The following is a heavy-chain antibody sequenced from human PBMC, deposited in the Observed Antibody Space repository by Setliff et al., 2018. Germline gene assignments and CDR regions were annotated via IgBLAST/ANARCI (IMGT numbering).Heavy chain of an antibody. V-gene: IGHV4-34*01. D-gene: IGHD3-3*01. J-gene: IGHJ6*03. CDR3: ARDFSTPHFGVARGSYYYYYMDV. CDR2: FNRTRKV. Sequence: LSLTCEVSGGFFSDYYWSWIRQSPGKGLEWLGDFNRTRKVDYSPSLKSRLTISVDTSKKQFSLHLNSVTAADTAMYYCARDFSTPHFGVARGSYYYYYMDVWGKGTTVTV. CDR1: GGFFSDYY.